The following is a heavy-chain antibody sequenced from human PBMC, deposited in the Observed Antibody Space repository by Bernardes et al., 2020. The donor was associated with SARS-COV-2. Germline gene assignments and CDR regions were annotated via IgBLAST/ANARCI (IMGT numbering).Heavy chain of an antibody. CDR1: GYSFTSYW. CDR2: IYPGDSDT. Sequence: EALKNSCKGSGYSFTSYWIGWVRQMPGQGLEWMGIIYPGDSDTRYSPSFQGQVTISADKSISTAYLQWSSLKASDTAMYYCARVTHTVSHWYFDLWGRGTLVTGSA. V-gene: IGHV5-51*01. J-gene: IGHJ2*01. D-gene: IGHD2-2*02. CDR3: ARVTHTVSHWYFDL.